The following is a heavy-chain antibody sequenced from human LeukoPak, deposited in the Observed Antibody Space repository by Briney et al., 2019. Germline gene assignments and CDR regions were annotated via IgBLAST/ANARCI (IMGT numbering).Heavy chain of an antibody. CDR3: ARRDSSRSFDY. CDR1: AFTFNNFA. CDR2: ISAGGGTT. D-gene: IGHD6-6*01. J-gene: IGHJ4*02. Sequence: GGTLRLSCAASAFTFNNFAMSWVRQAPGKGLEWVSGISAGGGTTIYVDSVKGRFTISRDNSKNTPYLQMNSLRAEDTAVYYCARRDSSRSFDYWGQGTLVTVSS. V-gene: IGHV3-23*01.